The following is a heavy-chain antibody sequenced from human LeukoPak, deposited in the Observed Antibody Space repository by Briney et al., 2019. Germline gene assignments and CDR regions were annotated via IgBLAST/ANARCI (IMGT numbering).Heavy chain of an antibody. V-gene: IGHV4-34*01. CDR2: INHSGST. Sequence: GSLRLSCAASGFTFSSYAMSWVRQAPGKGLEWIGEINHSGSTNYNPSLKSRVTISVDTSKNQFSLKLSSVTAADTAVYYCARGIPSYSSSWDYFDYWGQGTLVTVSS. CDR3: ARGIPSYSSSWDYFDY. D-gene: IGHD6-13*01. J-gene: IGHJ4*02. CDR1: GFTFSSYA.